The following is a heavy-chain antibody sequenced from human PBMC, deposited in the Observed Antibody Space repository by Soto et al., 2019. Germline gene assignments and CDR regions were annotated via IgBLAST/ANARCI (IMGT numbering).Heavy chain of an antibody. D-gene: IGHD1-26*01. V-gene: IGHV3-23*01. CDR3: TRGRGSWEVPDY. Sequence: GGSLRLSCAASGFTFISYPMTWVRQAPGKGLEWVSSITGTGGTTSYADSVKGRFTISRDNSKNTLYLQLDNLRVEDTAVYYCTRGRGSWEVPDYWGQGTLVTVSS. CDR2: ITGTGGTT. J-gene: IGHJ4*02. CDR1: GFTFISYP.